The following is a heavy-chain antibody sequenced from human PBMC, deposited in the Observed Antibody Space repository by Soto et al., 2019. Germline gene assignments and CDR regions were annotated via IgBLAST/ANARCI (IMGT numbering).Heavy chain of an antibody. Sequence: GGSLRLSCAVSGFTFSSYGMHWVRQAPGKGLEWVAVISYDGSNKYYADSVKGRFTISRDNSKNTLYLQMNSLRAEDTAVYYCAKEESPTVTTGIVDYWGQGTLVTVSS. CDR2: ISYDGSNK. D-gene: IGHD4-17*01. V-gene: IGHV3-30*18. J-gene: IGHJ4*02. CDR1: GFTFSSYG. CDR3: AKEESPTVTTGIVDY.